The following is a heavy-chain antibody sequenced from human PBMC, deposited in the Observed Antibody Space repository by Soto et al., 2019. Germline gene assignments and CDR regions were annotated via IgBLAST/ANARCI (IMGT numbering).Heavy chain of an antibody. V-gene: IGHV1-18*04. CDR1: GYTFTDYG. CDR2: ISTYNDNS. Sequence: ASVKVSCKASGYTFTDYGFVWVRQAPGLGLEYMGWISTYNDNSNYAQKFQGRVTLTTDTSTTTAYMELRSLRSDDTAMYFCARVLRGVTNWFDLWGPGTLVTVSS. CDR3: ARVLRGVTNWFDL. J-gene: IGHJ5*02. D-gene: IGHD3-10*01.